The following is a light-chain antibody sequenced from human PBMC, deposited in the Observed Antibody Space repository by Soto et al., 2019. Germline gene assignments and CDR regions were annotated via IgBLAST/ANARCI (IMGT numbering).Light chain of an antibody. CDR1: QGIRND. CDR2: AAS. V-gene: IGKV1-6*01. Sequence: AIQLTQSPSSLSASVGDRVSITCRASQGIRNDLAWYQQKPGKAPKLLIYAASFLQRGGTSRFRGSGSGTYFNLTISSRQPEDCATYYCLQDYIYPLTFGQGTKL. CDR3: LQDYIYPLT. J-gene: IGKJ2*01.